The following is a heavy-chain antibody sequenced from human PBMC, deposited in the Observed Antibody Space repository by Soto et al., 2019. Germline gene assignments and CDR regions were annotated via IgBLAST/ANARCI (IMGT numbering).Heavy chain of an antibody. V-gene: IGHV3-23*01. Sequence: GGSLRLSCSASGFSMNDYTMGWVRLAPGEGLQWVATIFSGGVTTRYADSVTGRFSLSRDNARSSLYLQMNSLRADDTAVYYCARDDSFAFDIWGQGTMVTVSS. D-gene: IGHD2-21*01. J-gene: IGHJ3*02. CDR3: ARDDSFAFDI. CDR2: IFSGGVTT. CDR1: GFSMNDYT.